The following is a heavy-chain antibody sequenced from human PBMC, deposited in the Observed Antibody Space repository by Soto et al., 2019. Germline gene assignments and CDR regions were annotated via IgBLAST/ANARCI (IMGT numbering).Heavy chain of an antibody. J-gene: IGHJ6*02. CDR3: ARDPPSLRYFDWLLHIPPYYGMDV. D-gene: IGHD3-9*01. CDR1: GYTFTSYY. Sequence: ASVKLSCKASGYTFTSYYMHWVRQAPKQGLEWMGIINPSGGSTSYAQKFQGRVTMTRDTSTSTVYMELSSLRSEDTAVYYCARDPPSLRYFDWLLHIPPYYGMDVWGQGTTVTVSS. V-gene: IGHV1-46*01. CDR2: INPSGGST.